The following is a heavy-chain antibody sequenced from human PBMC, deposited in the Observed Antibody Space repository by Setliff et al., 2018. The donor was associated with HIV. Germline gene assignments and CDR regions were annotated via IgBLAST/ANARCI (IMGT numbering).Heavy chain of an antibody. Sequence: GGSLRLSCAASGFTFDDYAMHWVRQAPGKGLEWVSGITWNSGSIAYADSVKGRFTISRDNAKNSLYLQMNSLRAEDMALYYCARGWFDSWGQGTLVTVSS. CDR2: ITWNSGSI. CDR3: ARGWFDS. CDR1: GFTFDDYA. V-gene: IGHV3-9*03. J-gene: IGHJ5*01.